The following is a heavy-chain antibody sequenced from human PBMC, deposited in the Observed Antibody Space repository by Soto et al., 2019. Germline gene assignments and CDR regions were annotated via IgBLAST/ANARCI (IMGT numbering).Heavy chain of an antibody. J-gene: IGHJ6*03. CDR1: GGSISSYY. D-gene: IGHD5-12*01. Sequence: SETLSLTCTVSGGSISSYYWSWIRQPPGKGLEWIGYIYYSGSTNYNPSLKSRVTISVDTSKNQFSLKLSSVTAADTAVYYCARLPGGSGYDLPYYYYMDVWGKGTTVTVSS. CDR2: IYYSGST. V-gene: IGHV4-59*08. CDR3: ARLPGGSGYDLPYYYYMDV.